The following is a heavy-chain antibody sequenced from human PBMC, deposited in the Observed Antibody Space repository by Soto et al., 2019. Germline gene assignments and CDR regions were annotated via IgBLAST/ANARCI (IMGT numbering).Heavy chain of an antibody. CDR2: ISYDGSNK. D-gene: IGHD2-21*02. Sequence: QVQLVESGGGVVQPGRSLRLSCAASGFTFSSYGMHWVRQVPGKGLEWVAVISYDGSNKYYADSVKGRFTISRDNSKNTLYLQMNSLRAEDTAVYYCAKDSSGGIVVVTPFDYWGQGTLVTVSS. CDR3: AKDSSGGIVVVTPFDY. CDR1: GFTFSSYG. J-gene: IGHJ4*02. V-gene: IGHV3-30*18.